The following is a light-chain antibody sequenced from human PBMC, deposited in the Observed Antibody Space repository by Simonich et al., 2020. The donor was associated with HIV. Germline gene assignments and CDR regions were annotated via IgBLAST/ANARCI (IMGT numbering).Light chain of an antibody. Sequence: QSALTQPASVSGSPGQSITISSAGTCSDVGGYNYVSWYQQPPGKAPKLMIYDDRKRPSGVSNRFSGSKSGNTASLTISGLQAEDEADYYCSSYTSSSTRVFGGGTKLTVL. CDR2: DDR. J-gene: IGLJ3*02. CDR1: CSDVGGYNY. CDR3: SSYTSSSTRV. V-gene: IGLV2-14*01.